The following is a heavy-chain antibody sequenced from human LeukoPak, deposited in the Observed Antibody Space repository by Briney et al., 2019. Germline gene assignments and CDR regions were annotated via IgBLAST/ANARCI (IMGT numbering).Heavy chain of an antibody. J-gene: IGHJ4*02. D-gene: IGHD6-19*01. CDR1: GFGLSTYG. CDR3: AKDHGTAVAGFYY. CDR2: ITGTGGST. V-gene: IGHV3-23*01. Sequence: GASLRLSCAAAGFGLSTYGVSWVRQPPGKGLEWVSGITGTGGSTYYADSVKGRFTVSRDTSKNTLYLQMNSLRAEDTAIYYCAKDHGTAVAGFYYWGQGTLVTVSS.